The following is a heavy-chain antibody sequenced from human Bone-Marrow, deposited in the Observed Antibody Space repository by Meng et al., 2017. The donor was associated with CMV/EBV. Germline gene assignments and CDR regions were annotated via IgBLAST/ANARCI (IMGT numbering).Heavy chain of an antibody. J-gene: IGHJ4*02. V-gene: IGHV3-74*01. CDR2: INSDGTDT. CDR1: GFTFSSYW. Sequence: GESLKISCAASGFTFSSYWMHWVRQAPGKGLVWVSRINSDGTDTSYADSVKGRLTISRDNAKNTLYLQMNSLRAEDTAVYYCARDGAAAGPGYFDYWGQGTLVTVSS. D-gene: IGHD6-13*01. CDR3: ARDGAAAGPGYFDY.